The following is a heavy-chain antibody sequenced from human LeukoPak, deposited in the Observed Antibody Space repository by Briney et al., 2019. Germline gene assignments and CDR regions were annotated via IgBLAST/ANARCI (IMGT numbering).Heavy chain of an antibody. CDR1: GFSFRAYA. Sequence: GGSLRLSCSASGFSFRAYAMHWVRQAPGKGLEHVSAISSDRGTTYCADSVEGRFTISRDNSKNTLYLQMSSLRTEDTAVYYCVRGGDYADYWGQGTLVTVSS. J-gene: IGHJ4*02. V-gene: IGHV3-64D*06. D-gene: IGHD3-16*01. CDR2: ISSDRGTT. CDR3: VRGGDYADY.